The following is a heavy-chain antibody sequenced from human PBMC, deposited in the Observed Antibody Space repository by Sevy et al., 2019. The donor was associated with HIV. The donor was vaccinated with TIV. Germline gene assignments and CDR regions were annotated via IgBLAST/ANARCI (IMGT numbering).Heavy chain of an antibody. CDR1: GYTFTGYY. J-gene: IGHJ5*02. V-gene: IGHV1-2*02. CDR2: INPNSGDT. Sequence: ASVKVSCKASGYTFTGYYMHWVRQAPGQGLEWMGWINPNSGDTNYAQKFQGRVTMTRDTSISTAYMELSRLRSDDTAAYYCARGFYYYDSSGYYWPWGQGTLVTVSS. D-gene: IGHD3-22*01. CDR3: ARGFYYYDSSGYYWP.